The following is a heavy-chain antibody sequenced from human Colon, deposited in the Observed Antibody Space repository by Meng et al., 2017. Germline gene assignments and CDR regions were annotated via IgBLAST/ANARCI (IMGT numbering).Heavy chain of an antibody. CDR2: IYSSGST. CDR1: YGSVNNYF. Sequence: SETLSLTCVVSYGSVNNYFWSWIRQPAAKGLEWIGRIYSSGSTNYNPSLKSRVTMSVDTSKNQFSLTLRSVTAADTAIYYCVRDGRMLRGLIRHYDFWGQGILVTVSS. CDR3: VRDGRMLRGLIRHYDF. V-gene: IGHV4-4*07. J-gene: IGHJ4*02. D-gene: IGHD3-10*01.